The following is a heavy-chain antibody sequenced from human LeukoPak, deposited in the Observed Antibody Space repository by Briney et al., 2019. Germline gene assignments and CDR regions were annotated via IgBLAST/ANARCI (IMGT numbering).Heavy chain of an antibody. Sequence: SETLSLTCTVSGGSISSSSYYWGWIRQPPGTGLEWIGSIYYSGSTYYNPSLKSRVTISVDTSKNQFSLKLSSVTAADTAVYYCARGSKPNCSSTSCYVLYFDYWGQGTLVTVSS. V-gene: IGHV4-39*07. CDR3: ARGSKPNCSSTSCYVLYFDY. CDR1: GGSISSSSYY. D-gene: IGHD2-2*01. J-gene: IGHJ4*02. CDR2: IYYSGST.